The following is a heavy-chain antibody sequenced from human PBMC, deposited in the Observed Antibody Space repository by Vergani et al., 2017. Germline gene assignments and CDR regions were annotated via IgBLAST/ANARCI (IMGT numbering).Heavy chain of an antibody. CDR3: VKDHPVFDE. Sequence: EVQLLQSEGAVVQPGGSPRLSCVASGFTFSSHAMSWVRQGHGQGLEWVSSIKNTGDSTHYADSVKGRFTISRDNSKNTLYLEMNSLSAEDTALYHCVKDHPVFDEWGRGTLVSVS. J-gene: IGHJ4*02. V-gene: IGHV3-23*01. CDR2: IKNTGDST. CDR1: GFTFSSHA.